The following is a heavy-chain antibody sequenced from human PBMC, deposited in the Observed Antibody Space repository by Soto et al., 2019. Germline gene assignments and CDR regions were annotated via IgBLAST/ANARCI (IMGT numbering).Heavy chain of an antibody. CDR1: GGSISSYY. V-gene: IGHV4-59*01. D-gene: IGHD6-13*01. CDR3: ARYRREAVAGYTLDN. Sequence: SETLSLTCTVSGGSISSYYWSWIRQPPGKGLEWIGYVYNSGSTNYNPSLKSRVTISEDTSKSQFSLKVNSMTAADTAVYYCARYRREAVAGYTLDNWGQGILVTVSS. CDR2: VYNSGST. J-gene: IGHJ4*02.